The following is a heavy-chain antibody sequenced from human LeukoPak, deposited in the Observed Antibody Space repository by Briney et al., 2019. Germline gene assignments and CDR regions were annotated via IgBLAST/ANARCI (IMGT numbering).Heavy chain of an antibody. Sequence: GASVKVSCTASGYTFTSYGISWVRQAPGQGLEWMGWISAHNGNTNYAQKLQGRVTMTTDTSTSTAYMELRSLRSDDTAVYYCARDGTYYDILTGSPRGWFDPWGQGTLVTVSS. D-gene: IGHD3-9*01. CDR3: ARDGTYYDILTGSPRGWFDP. J-gene: IGHJ5*02. CDR1: GYTFTSYG. V-gene: IGHV1-18*01. CDR2: ISAHNGNT.